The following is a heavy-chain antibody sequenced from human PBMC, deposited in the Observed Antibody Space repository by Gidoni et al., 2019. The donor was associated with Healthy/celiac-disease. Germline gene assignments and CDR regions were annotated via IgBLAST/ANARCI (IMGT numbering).Heavy chain of an antibody. CDR2: IYTSGST. J-gene: IGHJ4*02. Sequence: QVQLQESGPGLVKPSQTLSLTCTVSGGSISSGSYYWSWIRQPAGKGLEWIGRIYTSGSTNYNPSLKSRVTISVDTSKNQFSLKLSSVTAADTAVYYCAREEYSSSWYPFDYWGQGTLVTVSS. CDR1: GGSISSGSYY. CDR3: AREEYSSSWYPFDY. D-gene: IGHD6-13*01. V-gene: IGHV4-61*02.